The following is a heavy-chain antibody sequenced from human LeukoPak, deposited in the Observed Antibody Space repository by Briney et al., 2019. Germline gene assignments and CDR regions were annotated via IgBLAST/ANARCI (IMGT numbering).Heavy chain of an antibody. Sequence: SETLFLTCTVSGGSISSYYWSWIRQPPGKGLEWIGYIYYSGSTNYNPSLKSRVTISVDTSKNQFSLKLSSVTAADTAVYYCARLPFAWVPAAGKAFYYGMDVWGQGTTVTVSS. CDR3: ARLPFAWVPAAGKAFYYGMDV. CDR2: IYYSGST. V-gene: IGHV4-59*08. D-gene: IGHD2-2*01. J-gene: IGHJ6*02. CDR1: GGSISSYY.